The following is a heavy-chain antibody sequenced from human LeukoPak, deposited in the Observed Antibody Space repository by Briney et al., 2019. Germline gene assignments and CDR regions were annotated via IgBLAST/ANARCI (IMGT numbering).Heavy chain of an antibody. CDR2: ISVNGDKT. Sequence: GGSLRLSCSASGFTFSGHFMHWVRQAPGKGLEYVSSISVNGDKTLYAETVKGRFTISRDNSKNTLYLQLSSLRLEDTAIYYCLKDLTGTWSFDHWGQGTLLTVSS. J-gene: IGHJ4*02. V-gene: IGHV3-64D*06. CDR3: LKDLTGTWSFDH. CDR1: GFTFSGHF. D-gene: IGHD7-27*01.